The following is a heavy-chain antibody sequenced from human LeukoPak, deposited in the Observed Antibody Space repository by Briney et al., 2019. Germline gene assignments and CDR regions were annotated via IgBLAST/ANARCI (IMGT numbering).Heavy chain of an antibody. CDR3: SRLRGDGSLTTYSYHGMDV. J-gene: IGHJ6*02. CDR1: GGSISPYF. CDR2: IYYSGST. Sequence: SETLSLTCTVPGGSISPYFWSWIRQPPGKRLEWIGYIYYSGSTNYNPSLKSRVTISVDTSKNQFSLKLSSVTAADTAVYYCSRLRGDGSLTTYSYHGMDVWGQGTTVTVSS. D-gene: IGHD3-10*01. V-gene: IGHV4-59*08.